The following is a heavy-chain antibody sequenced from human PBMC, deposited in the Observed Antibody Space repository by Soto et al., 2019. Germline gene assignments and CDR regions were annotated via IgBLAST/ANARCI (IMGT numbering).Heavy chain of an antibody. CDR3: ARGYSSSWYYFDD. D-gene: IGHD6-13*01. CDR2: IYYSGST. Sequence: SETLSLTCTVSGGSISSYYWSWIRQPPGKGLEWIGYIYYSGSTNYNPSLKSRVTISVDTSKNQFSLKLSSVTAADTAVYYCARGYSSSWYYFDDWGQGTLVTVSS. J-gene: IGHJ4*02. CDR1: GGSISSYY. V-gene: IGHV4-59*08.